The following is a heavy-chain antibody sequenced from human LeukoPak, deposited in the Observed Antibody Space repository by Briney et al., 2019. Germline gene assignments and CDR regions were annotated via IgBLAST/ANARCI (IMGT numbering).Heavy chain of an antibody. J-gene: IGHJ4*02. V-gene: IGHV4-59*01. D-gene: IGHD6-6*01. CDR2: IYYSGST. CDR1: GFTFSSYA. CDR3: ATAGGSSSGRDY. Sequence: PGGSLRLSCAASGFTFSSYAMSWVRQPPGKGLEWIGYIYYSGSTNYNPSLKSRVTISVDTSKNQFSLKLSSVTAADTAVYYCATAGGSSSGRDYWGQGTLVTVSS.